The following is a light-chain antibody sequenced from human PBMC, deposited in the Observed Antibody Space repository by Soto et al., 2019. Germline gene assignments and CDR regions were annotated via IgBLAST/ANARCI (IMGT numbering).Light chain of an antibody. CDR3: AAWDDSLNGQVV. V-gene: IGLV1-44*01. J-gene: IGLJ2*01. CDR2: SNN. Sequence: QSVLTQPPSASGTPGQRVTISCSGSSSNIGSNTVNWYQQLPGTAPKLLIYSNNQRPSGVPDRFSGSKSGTSASLAISGLQSEDEADYYCAAWDDSLNGQVVFGGDQAHRP. CDR1: SSNIGSNT.